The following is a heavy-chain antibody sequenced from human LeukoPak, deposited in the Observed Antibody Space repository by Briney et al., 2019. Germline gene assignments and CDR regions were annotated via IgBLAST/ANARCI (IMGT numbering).Heavy chain of an antibody. D-gene: IGHD2-21*02. J-gene: IGHJ4*02. CDR2: INHSGRT. CDR3: AREVGSGGGDCYIDY. V-gene: IGHV4-34*01. Sequence: PSETLSLTCAVYGGSFSGYCWSWIRQPPGKGLEWIGEINHSGRTNYNPSLKSRVTMSVDTSKNQFSLKLSSVTAADTAVYYCAREVGSGGGDCYIDYWGQGTLVTVSS. CDR1: GGSFSGYC.